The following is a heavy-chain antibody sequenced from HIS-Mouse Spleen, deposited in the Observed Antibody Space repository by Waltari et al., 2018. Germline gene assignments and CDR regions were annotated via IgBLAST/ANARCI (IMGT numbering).Heavy chain of an antibody. CDR3: ARRQAGKLELPFDY. V-gene: IGHV2-70*15. CDR2: IDWDDDK. Sequence: QVTLRESGPALVKPTQTLTLTCTFSGFSLSTSGMCVSWIRQPPGKALEWLSRIDWDDDKYYSTSMKTRLTISKDTSKNQVFLTMTNMDPVDTATYYCARRQAGKLELPFDYWGQGTLVTVSS. D-gene: IGHD1-7*01. J-gene: IGHJ4*02. CDR1: GFSLSTSGMC.